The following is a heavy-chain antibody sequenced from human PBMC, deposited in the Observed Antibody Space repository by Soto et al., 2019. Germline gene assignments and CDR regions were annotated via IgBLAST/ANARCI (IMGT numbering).Heavy chain of an antibody. CDR2: IYWDDDK. CDR3: AHVLVVVANYGMDV. J-gene: IGHJ6*04. Sequence: SGPTLVNPTQTLTLTCTFSGFSLSTSGVGVGWIRQPPGKALEWLALIYWDDDKRYSPSLTSRLTITKDTSKNQVVLTMTNMDPVDTATYYCAHVLVVVANYGMDVWGKGTTVTVAS. D-gene: IGHD2-15*01. CDR1: GFSLSTSGVG. V-gene: IGHV2-5*02.